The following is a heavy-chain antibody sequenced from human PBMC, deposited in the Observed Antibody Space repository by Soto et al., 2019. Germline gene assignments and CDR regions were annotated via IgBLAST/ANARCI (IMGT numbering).Heavy chain of an antibody. CDR1: GCSISSSNW. CDR3: ARETYDILTGPYGMDV. D-gene: IGHD3-9*01. J-gene: IGHJ6*02. V-gene: IGHV4-4*02. CDR2: IYHSGST. Sequence: PSETLSLTCAFSGCSISSSNWWSWVRQPPGKGLEWIGEIYHSGSTNYNPSLKSRVTISVDTSKNQFSLKLSSVTAADTAVYYCARETYDILTGPYGMDVWGQGTTVTVSS.